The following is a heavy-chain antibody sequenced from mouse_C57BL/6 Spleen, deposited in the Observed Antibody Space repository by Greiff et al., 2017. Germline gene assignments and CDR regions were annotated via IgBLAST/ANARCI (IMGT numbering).Heavy chain of an antibody. V-gene: IGHV1-26*01. D-gene: IGHD2-4*01. CDR1: GYTFTDYY. CDR2: INPNNGGT. Sequence: EVQLQQSGPELVKPGASVKISCKASGYTFTDYYMNWVKQSHGKSLEWIGDINPNNGGTSYNQKFKGKATLTVDKSSSTAYMELRSLTSEDSAVYYCARHYDYGNFDYWGQGTTLTVSS. J-gene: IGHJ2*01. CDR3: ARHYDYGNFDY.